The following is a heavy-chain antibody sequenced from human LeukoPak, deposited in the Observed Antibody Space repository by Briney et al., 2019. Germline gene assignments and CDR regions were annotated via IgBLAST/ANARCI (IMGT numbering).Heavy chain of an antibody. J-gene: IGHJ4*02. CDR3: ARSGNFWSGSRGYFDY. Sequence: PSETLSLTCTVSGGSFSTYYWSWIRQPPGKGLEWIGFIYHSGSTYYNPSLKSRVTISVDRSKNQFSLKLSSVTAADTAVYYCARSGNFWSGSRGYFDYWGQGTLVTVSS. CDR1: GGSFSTYY. V-gene: IGHV4-4*09. CDR2: IYHSGST. D-gene: IGHD3-3*01.